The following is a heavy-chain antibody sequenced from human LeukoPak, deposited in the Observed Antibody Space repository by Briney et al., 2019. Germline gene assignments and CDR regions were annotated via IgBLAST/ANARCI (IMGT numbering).Heavy chain of an antibody. Sequence: SETLSLTCTVSGGXISSGGYYWSWIRQPPGKGLEWIGYIYYSGSTNYNPSLKSRVTISVDTSKNQFSLKLSSVTAADTAVYYCARHLGDGYNLGLDYWGQGTLVTVSS. CDR3: ARHLGDGYNLGLDY. CDR2: IYYSGST. D-gene: IGHD5-24*01. CDR1: GGXISSGGYY. V-gene: IGHV4-61*08. J-gene: IGHJ4*02.